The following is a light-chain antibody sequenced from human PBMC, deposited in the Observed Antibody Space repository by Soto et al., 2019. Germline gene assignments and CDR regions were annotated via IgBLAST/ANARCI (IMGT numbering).Light chain of an antibody. CDR2: DVS. CDR1: SSDVGGYNY. J-gene: IGLJ1*01. CDR3: SSYTNSNTRQIV. V-gene: IGLV2-14*01. Sequence: QSVLTQPASVSGSPGQSITISCTGTSSDVGGYNYVSWYQQHPGKAPKFMIYDVSNRPSGVSNRFSGSKSGNTASLTISGLQAEDEADYYCSSYTNSNTRQIVFGTGTKLTVL.